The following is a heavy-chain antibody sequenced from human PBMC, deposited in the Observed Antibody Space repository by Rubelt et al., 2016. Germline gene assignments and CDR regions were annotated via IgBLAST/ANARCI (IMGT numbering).Heavy chain of an antibody. CDR3: ARCDYYGSGSYSTIQTYYYYGMDV. D-gene: IGHD3-10*01. CDR2: INTNTGNP. J-gene: IGHJ6*02. Sequence: GSELKKPGASVKVSCKASGYTFTSYAMNWVRQAPGQGLEWMGWINTNTGNPTYAQGFTGRFVFSLDTSVSTAYLQISSLKAEDTAVYYCARCDYYGSGSYSTIQTYYYYGMDVWGQGTTVTVSS. V-gene: IGHV7-4-1*02. CDR1: GYTFTSYA.